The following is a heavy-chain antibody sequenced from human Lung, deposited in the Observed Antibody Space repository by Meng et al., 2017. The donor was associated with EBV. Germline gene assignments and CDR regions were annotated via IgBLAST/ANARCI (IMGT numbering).Heavy chain of an antibody. J-gene: IGHJ4*02. D-gene: IGHD6-19*01. V-gene: IGHV1-2*02. CDR3: ARERIAVAGTEYPDY. Sequence: QVQLWQLGAGVKRPGASVKVSCKASEYTFTGYYIPGVRQAPGQGLEWMGVLTPNSGDTNYAQKFQGRVTMTRDTSISTAYLELSRLRSDDTAVYYCARERIAVAGTEYPDYWGQGTLVTVSS. CDR1: EYTFTGYY. CDR2: LTPNSGDT.